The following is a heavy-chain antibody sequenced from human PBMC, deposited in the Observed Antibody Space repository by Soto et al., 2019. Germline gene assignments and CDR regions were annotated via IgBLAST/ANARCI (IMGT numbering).Heavy chain of an antibody. V-gene: IGHV3-74*01. CDR1: GFTFSSYW. CDR3: ARARDYYDSSGYPTFDY. CDR2: INSDGSST. D-gene: IGHD3-22*01. Sequence: GGSLRLSCAASGFTFSSYWMHWVRQAPGKGLAWVSRINSDGSSTSYADSVKGRFTISRDNAKNTLYLQMNSLRAEDTAVYYCARARDYYDSSGYPTFDYWGQGTLVTVSS. J-gene: IGHJ4*02.